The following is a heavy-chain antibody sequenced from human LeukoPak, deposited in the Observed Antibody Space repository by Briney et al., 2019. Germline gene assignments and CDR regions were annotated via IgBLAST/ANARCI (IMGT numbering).Heavy chain of an antibody. Sequence: GGSLRLSCAASGFTFSSYGMHWVRQAPGKGLEWVAVISYDGSHKYSADSVKGRFTISRDNSKNTLYLQMNSLRTEDTAVYFCSASRPHYGDYYGLDVWGPGTTVTVS. D-gene: IGHD4/OR15-4a*01. CDR2: ISYDGSHK. J-gene: IGHJ6*02. CDR3: SASRPHYGDYYGLDV. V-gene: IGHV3-30*03. CDR1: GFTFSSYG.